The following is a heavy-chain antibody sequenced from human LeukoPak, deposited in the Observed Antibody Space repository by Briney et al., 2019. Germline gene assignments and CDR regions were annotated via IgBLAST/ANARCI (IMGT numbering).Heavy chain of an antibody. CDR2: IKQDGSEK. CDR1: GFTFSSYW. D-gene: IGHD1-14*01. CDR3: ARDLITLYYYYYMDV. J-gene: IGHJ6*03. V-gene: IGHV3-7*01. Sequence: GGSLRLSCAASGFTFSSYWMSWVRQAPGKGLEWVANIKQDGSEKYYVDSVKGRFTISRDNAKNSLYLQMNSLRAEDTAVYYCARDLITLYYYYYMDVWGKGTTVTVSS.